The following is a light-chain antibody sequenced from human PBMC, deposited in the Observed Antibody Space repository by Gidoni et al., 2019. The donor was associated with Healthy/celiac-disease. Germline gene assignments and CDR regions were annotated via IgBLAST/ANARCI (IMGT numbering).Light chain of an antibody. J-gene: IGKJ1*01. CDR3: QQYNNWPRT. CDR2: GAS. CDR1: QSVSSN. V-gene: IGKV3-15*01. Sequence: EIVMTQSPATLSVSPGERATLSCRASQSVSSNLAWYQQKPVQAPRLLIYGASTSATGIPARFSGSVSGTDFTLTISSLQSEDFAFYYCQQYNNWPRTFGQGTKVEIK.